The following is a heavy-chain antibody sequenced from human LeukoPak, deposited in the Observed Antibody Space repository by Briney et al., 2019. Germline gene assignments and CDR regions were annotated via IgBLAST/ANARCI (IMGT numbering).Heavy chain of an antibody. Sequence: SETLSLTCAVSGGSISSGGYSWSWIRQPPGKGLEWIGYIYHSGSTYYNPSLKSRVTISVDRSKNQFSPKLSSVTAADTAVYYCARAGYDSSGYYYAEYFQHWGQGTLVTVSS. D-gene: IGHD3-22*01. CDR3: ARAGYDSSGYYYAEYFQH. CDR1: GGSISSGGYS. J-gene: IGHJ1*01. CDR2: IYHSGST. V-gene: IGHV4-30-2*01.